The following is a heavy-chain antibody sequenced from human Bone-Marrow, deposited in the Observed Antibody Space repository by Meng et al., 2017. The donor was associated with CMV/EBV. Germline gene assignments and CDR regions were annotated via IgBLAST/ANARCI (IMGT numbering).Heavy chain of an antibody. CDR1: GFTFSKYW. J-gene: IGHJ6*02. Sequence: GESLKISCEASGFTFSKYWMSWVRQAPGKGLEWVSVLYAGGFTYYADSVKGRFTISRDNSKNSLYLQLNNLRLEDTAVYYCARDGGEVTGMDVWGQGTTVTVSS. CDR2: LYAGGFT. V-gene: IGHV3-66*02. D-gene: IGHD5-24*01. CDR3: ARDGGEVTGMDV.